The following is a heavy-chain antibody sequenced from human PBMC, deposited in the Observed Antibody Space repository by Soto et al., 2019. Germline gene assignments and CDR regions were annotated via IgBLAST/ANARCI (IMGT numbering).Heavy chain of an antibody. CDR3: ARRGSGSYYDY. J-gene: IGHJ4*02. V-gene: IGHV3-23*01. CDR1: GFTFSSYA. Sequence: EVPLLESGGGLVQPGGSLRLSCAASGFTFSSYAMRWVRQAPGKGLEWVSASGSGGSTYYADSVKGRFTISRDNSKNTLYLQMNSLKAEDTAVYYCARRGSGSYYDYWGQGTLVTVSS. CDR2: SGSGGST. D-gene: IGHD1-26*01.